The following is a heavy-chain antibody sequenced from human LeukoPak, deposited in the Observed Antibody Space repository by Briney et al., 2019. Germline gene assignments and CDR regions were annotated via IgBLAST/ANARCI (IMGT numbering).Heavy chain of an antibody. CDR1: GFTFTSYW. CDR3: ARAQSAEVREYRPH. V-gene: IGHV3-7*01. D-gene: IGHD5-18*01. J-gene: IGHJ4*02. Sequence: GGSLRLSCAASGFTFTSYWMSGVRQVPGKGLEWVANIKQDGSEKYYVDSVKGRFTISRDNTKNSLYLQMNSLRVEDTAVYYCARAQSAEVREYRPHWGQGTLVIVSS. CDR2: IKQDGSEK.